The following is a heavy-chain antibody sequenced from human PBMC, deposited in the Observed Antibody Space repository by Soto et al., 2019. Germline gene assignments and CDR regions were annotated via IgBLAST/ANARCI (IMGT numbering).Heavy chain of an antibody. J-gene: IGHJ6*02. CDR2: ISSSSSYI. Sequence: ESGGGLVKPGGSLRLSCAASGFTFSSYSMNWVRQAPGKGLEWVSSISSSSSYIYYADSVKGRFTISRDNAKNSLYLQMNSLRAEDTAVYYCARGGAYYDFWSGYYTNHYYYYGMDVWGQGTTVTVSS. V-gene: IGHV3-21*01. D-gene: IGHD3-3*01. CDR3: ARGGAYYDFWSGYYTNHYYYYGMDV. CDR1: GFTFSSYS.